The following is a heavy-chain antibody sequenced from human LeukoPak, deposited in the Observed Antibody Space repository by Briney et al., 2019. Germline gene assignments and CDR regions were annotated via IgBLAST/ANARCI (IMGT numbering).Heavy chain of an antibody. J-gene: IGHJ4*02. Sequence: ASETLSLTCTASGGSISTYSRTWVRQSPGKGLEWIGSVVTTTTKYSPALRSRVAISVDTSKNQFSLRLQSVTTTHTDVHNFARYPTVASGIQLWGQGALVTVSS. CDR3: ARYPTVASGIQL. D-gene: IGHD6-19*01. CDR1: GGSISTYS. V-gene: IGHV4-4*07. CDR2: VVTTTT.